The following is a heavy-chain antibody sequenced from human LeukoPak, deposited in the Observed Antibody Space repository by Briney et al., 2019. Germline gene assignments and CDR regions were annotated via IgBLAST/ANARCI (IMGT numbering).Heavy chain of an antibody. CDR1: GFTFSSYW. D-gene: IGHD6-19*01. CDR3: ARGRSGRSPFDI. J-gene: IGHJ3*02. Sequence: GGSLRLSCAASGFTFSSYWMSWVRQAPGKGLEWVANIKQDGSEKCYVDSVRGRFTISRDNAKTSLYLQMNSLRAEDTAVYYCARGRSGRSPFDIWGQGTLVTVSS. V-gene: IGHV3-7*01. CDR2: IKQDGSEK.